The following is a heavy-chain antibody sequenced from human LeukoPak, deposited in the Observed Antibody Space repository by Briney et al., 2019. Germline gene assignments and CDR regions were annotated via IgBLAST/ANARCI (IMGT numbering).Heavy chain of an antibody. CDR1: EFTFTSYE. D-gene: IGHD6-6*01. CDR3: ARGPSIAARYDAFDI. J-gene: IGHJ3*02. Sequence: GGSLRLSCAASEFTFTSYELNWVRQAPGKGLEWVSYISSSGNTISYADSVKGRFTISRDNAKTSLYLQVISLRAEDTAVYYCARGPSIAARYDAFDIWGQGTMVTVPS. CDR2: ISSSGNTI. V-gene: IGHV3-48*03.